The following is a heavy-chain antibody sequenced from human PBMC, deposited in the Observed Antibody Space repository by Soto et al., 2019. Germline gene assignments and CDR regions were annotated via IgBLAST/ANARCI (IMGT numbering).Heavy chain of an antibody. CDR1: GYTFTNYH. D-gene: IGHD2-2*01. J-gene: IGHJ4*02. V-gene: IGHV1-18*01. CDR3: ARDRPGCSSTSCYYFDY. Sequence: ASVKVSCKASGYTFTNYHISWVRQAPGQGLECMGWISAYNGNTNYAQKLQGRVTMTTDTSTSTAYMELRSLRSDDTAVYYCARDRPGCSSTSCYYFDYWGQGTLVTVSS. CDR2: ISAYNGNT.